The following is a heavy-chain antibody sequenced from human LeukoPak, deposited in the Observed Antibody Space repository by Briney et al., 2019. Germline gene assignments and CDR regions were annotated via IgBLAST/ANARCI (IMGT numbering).Heavy chain of an antibody. V-gene: IGHV3-30*04. CDR3: ARPSPPGDGYNPCDY. CDR1: GFNFHNFA. J-gene: IGHJ4*02. Sequence: PGGSLRLSCEASGFNFHNFAMHWVRQAPGKGLEWVADISNDERNKYYTDSVKGRFTISRDNSKSTVYLQMNSLRPEDTAVYYCARPSPPGDGYNPCDYWGPGALVIVSS. CDR2: ISNDERNK. D-gene: IGHD5-24*01.